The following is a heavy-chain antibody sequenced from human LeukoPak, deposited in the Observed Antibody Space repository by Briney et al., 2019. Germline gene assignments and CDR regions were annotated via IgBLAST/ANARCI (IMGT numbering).Heavy chain of an antibody. CDR3: ARHGGWVDY. V-gene: IGHV5-51*01. CDR2: IYPGDSDT. Sequence: GESLKIYCKGPGYSFTSYWIGWVRQMPGKGLGWMGIIYPGDSDTRYSTSFQGQVTISAAKSISTAYLQWSRLKASDTAMYYCARHGGWVDYWGQGTLVTVSS. J-gene: IGHJ4*02. D-gene: IGHD6-19*01. CDR1: GYSFTSYW.